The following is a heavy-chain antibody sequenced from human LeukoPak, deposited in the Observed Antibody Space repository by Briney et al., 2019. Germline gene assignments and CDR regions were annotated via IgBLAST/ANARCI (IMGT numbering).Heavy chain of an antibody. V-gene: IGHV4-61*02. CDR1: GGSISRTKYY. J-gene: IGHJ4*02. D-gene: IGHD3-10*01. Sequence: SQTLSLTCTVSGGSISRTKYYWSWIRQSAGKGLGWIGRMYTSGSANYNPSLKSRVTMSVDTSNNQFSLSLRSVTAADTAVYYCARDAVFGSADYYFDSWGQGTLVIVS. CDR3: ARDAVFGSADYYFDS. CDR2: MYTSGSA.